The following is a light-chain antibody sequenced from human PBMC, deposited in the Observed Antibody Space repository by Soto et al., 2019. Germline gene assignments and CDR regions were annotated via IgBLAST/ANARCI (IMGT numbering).Light chain of an antibody. Sequence: VLTQSPDTLSVSPGDRATLSCRASQTVGNSLAWYQQKPGQAPSLLLHSASTRATGVPVRFSGSGFGTEFTLTISSLQSEDSAIYYCQQYNHWPPNTFGPGTRLETK. V-gene: IGKV3-15*01. J-gene: IGKJ5*01. CDR3: QQYNHWPPNT. CDR2: SAS. CDR1: QTVGNS.